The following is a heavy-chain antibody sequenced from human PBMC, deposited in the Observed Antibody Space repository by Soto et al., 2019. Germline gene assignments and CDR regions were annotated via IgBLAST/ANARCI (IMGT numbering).Heavy chain of an antibody. D-gene: IGHD2-21*01. CDR3: ARDLRSVMTGY. CDR1: GLTFNRYW. CDR2: VSPDGSST. Sequence: GGSLRLSCVASGLTFNRYWMYWVRQAPGKGLVWISRVSPDGSSTTYADSVKGRFTTSRDNARNTMYLLMNSLRAEDTAVYYCARDLRSVMTGYWGQGTLVTVSS. J-gene: IGHJ4*02. V-gene: IGHV3-74*03.